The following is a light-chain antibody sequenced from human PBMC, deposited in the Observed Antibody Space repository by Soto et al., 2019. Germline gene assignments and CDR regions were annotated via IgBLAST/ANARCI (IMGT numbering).Light chain of an antibody. V-gene: IGLV2-18*02. Sequence: QSALTQPPSVSGSPVQSVAISYTATSSDVGSYNRVSWYQQPPGTAPKVMIYEVSNRPSGVPDRFSGSKSGNTASLTISGLQAADEADYYCSSYTSSSTYVFGTGTKLTVL. CDR2: EVS. J-gene: IGLJ1*01. CDR1: SSDVGSYNR. CDR3: SSYTSSSTYV.